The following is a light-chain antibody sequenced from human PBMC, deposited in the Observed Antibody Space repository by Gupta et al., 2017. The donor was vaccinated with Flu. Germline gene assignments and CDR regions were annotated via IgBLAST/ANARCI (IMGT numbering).Light chain of an antibody. CDR2: DVS. CDR1: SSDVGGYNC. CDR3: SSFADSDTLYV. J-gene: IGLJ1*01. Sequence: VTISCTGTSSDVGGYNCVSWYQQPPGKAPNLMIYDVSKRPSGVPDRFSGSKSANTASLTISGLQAEDEADYYCSSFADSDTLYVFGTGTKVTVL. V-gene: IGLV2-11*01.